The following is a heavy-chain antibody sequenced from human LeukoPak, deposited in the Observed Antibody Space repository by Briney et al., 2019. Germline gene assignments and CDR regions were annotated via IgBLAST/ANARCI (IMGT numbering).Heavy chain of an antibody. D-gene: IGHD3-10*01. J-gene: IGHJ6*02. CDR1: GYTFTISG. Sequence: ASVKVSCKASGYTFTISGMNWVRQAPGQRLEWLGWISGYNGHTNYAQKVQGRVTMTTDTSTSTAYMELRSLRSDDTAVYYCARDGEVRGIIITNYGMDVWGQGTTVTVSS. CDR3: ARDGEVRGIIITNYGMDV. CDR2: ISGYNGHT. V-gene: IGHV1-18*01.